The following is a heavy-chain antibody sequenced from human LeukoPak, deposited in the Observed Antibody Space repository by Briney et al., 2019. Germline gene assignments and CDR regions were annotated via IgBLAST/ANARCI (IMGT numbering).Heavy chain of an antibody. Sequence: ASVKVSCKASGNTFTSYDINWVRQATGQGLEWMGWMNPNSGNTGYAQKFQGRVTITRNTSISTAYMELSSLRSEDTAVYYCARIGLGAYYYYYMDVWGKGTTVTVSS. CDR1: GNTFTSYD. D-gene: IGHD4/OR15-4a*01. V-gene: IGHV1-8*03. CDR3: ARIGLGAYYYYYMDV. CDR2: MNPNSGNT. J-gene: IGHJ6*03.